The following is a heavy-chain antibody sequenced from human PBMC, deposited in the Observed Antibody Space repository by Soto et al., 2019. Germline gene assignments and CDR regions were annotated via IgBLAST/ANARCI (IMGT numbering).Heavy chain of an antibody. J-gene: IGHJ5*02. Sequence: PGEALKISCAASAFTFSNYAMSWVRQAPGKGLEWVSAISGSGHTTYYADSVKGRFSISRDNSKNTLYLQMNSLRGEDTAVYYCAKDYYSSSSPSRFDPWGQGTLVTVSS. V-gene: IGHV3-23*01. D-gene: IGHD6-6*01. CDR3: AKDYYSSSSPSRFDP. CDR1: AFTFSNYA. CDR2: ISGSGHTT.